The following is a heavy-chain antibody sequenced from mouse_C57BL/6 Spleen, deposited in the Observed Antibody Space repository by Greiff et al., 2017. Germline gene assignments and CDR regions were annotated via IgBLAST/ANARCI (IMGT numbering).Heavy chain of an antibody. V-gene: IGHV1-50*01. J-gene: IGHJ2*01. Sequence: VQLQQPGAELVKPGASVKLSCKASGYTFTSYWMQWVKQRPGQGLEWIGEIDPSDSYTNYNQKFKGKATLTVDTSSSTAYMQLSSLTSEDSAVYDCASREAGNFDYWGQGTTLTVSS. CDR2: IDPSDSYT. CDR1: GYTFTSYW. D-gene: IGHD3-1*01. CDR3: ASREAGNFDY.